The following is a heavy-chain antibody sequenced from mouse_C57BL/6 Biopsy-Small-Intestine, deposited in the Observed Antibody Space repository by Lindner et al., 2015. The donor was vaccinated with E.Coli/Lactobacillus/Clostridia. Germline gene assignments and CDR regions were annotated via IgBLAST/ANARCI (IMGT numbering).Heavy chain of an antibody. D-gene: IGHD2-3*01. CDR2: INPYNDGT. CDR1: GYTFTTYV. Sequence: VQLQESGPELVKPGASVKMSCKASGYTFTTYVMHWVKQEPGQGLEWIGYINPYNDGTKYNEKFKGKATLTSDKSSSTAYMEFSSLTSEDSAVYYCARRWLPYFDYWGQGTTLTVSS. V-gene: IGHV1-14*01. CDR3: ARRWLPYFDY. J-gene: IGHJ2*01.